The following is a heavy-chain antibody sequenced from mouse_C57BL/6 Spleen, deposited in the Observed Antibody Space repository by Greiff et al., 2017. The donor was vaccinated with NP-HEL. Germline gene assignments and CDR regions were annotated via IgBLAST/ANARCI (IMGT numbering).Heavy chain of an antibody. CDR1: GFTFSDYG. Sequence: EVQLVESGGGLVKPGGSLKLSCAASGFTFSDYGMHWVRQAPEKGLEWVAYISSGSSTIYYADTVKGRFTISRDNAKNTLFLQMTSLRSEDTAMYYCARIRLLAWFAYWGQGTLVTVSA. D-gene: IGHD2-3*01. CDR3: ARIRLLAWFAY. V-gene: IGHV5-17*01. J-gene: IGHJ3*01. CDR2: ISSGSSTI.